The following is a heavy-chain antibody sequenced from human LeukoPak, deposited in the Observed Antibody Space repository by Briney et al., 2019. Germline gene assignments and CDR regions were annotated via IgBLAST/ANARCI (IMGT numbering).Heavy chain of an antibody. CDR1: GYTFTYYY. CDR2: INPNSGGT. Sequence: GASVKVSCKATGYTFTYYYMHWVRQAPGQGLEWMGWINPNSGGTNYAQKFQGRVTMTRDTPISTAYMELSSLRSDDTAVYYCATFGSAWPDYWGQGTLVTVSS. CDR3: ATFGSAWPDY. D-gene: IGHD6-25*01. J-gene: IGHJ4*02. V-gene: IGHV1-2*02.